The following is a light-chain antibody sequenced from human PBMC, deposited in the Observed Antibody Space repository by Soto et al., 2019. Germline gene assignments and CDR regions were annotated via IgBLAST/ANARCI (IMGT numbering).Light chain of an antibody. CDR3: QQHYTYWWT. V-gene: IGKV1D-16*01. CDR1: QGISSW. J-gene: IGKJ1*01. Sequence: DIQMTQSPASVSASVGDRVTIACRAGQGISSWLAWYQQKPGKAPKVLIYATSRLQSGVPSRFGGSGSETQFTLTISGLQPEDFATYYCQQHYTYWWTFGQGTKVDI. CDR2: ATS.